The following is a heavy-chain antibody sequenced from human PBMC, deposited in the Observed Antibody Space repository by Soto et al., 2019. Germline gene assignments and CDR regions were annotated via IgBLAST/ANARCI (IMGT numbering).Heavy chain of an antibody. Sequence: GGSLRLSCAASGFTFSSYGMHWVRQAPGKGLEWVAVIWYDGSNKYYADSVKGRFTISRDNSKNTLYLQMNSLRAEDTAVYYCARAAAGTNYYYYYGMDVWGQGTTGTVSS. CDR2: IWYDGSNK. J-gene: IGHJ6*02. D-gene: IGHD6-13*01. CDR3: ARAAAGTNYYYYYGMDV. CDR1: GFTFSSYG. V-gene: IGHV3-33*01.